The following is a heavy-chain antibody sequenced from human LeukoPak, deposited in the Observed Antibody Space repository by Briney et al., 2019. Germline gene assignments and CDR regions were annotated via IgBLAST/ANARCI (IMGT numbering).Heavy chain of an antibody. D-gene: IGHD6-19*01. CDR1: GFTFSSYG. Sequence: GGSLRLSCAASGFTFSSYGMHWVRQAPGKGLEWVAFIRYDGSNKYYADSVKGRFTISRDNSKNTLYLQMNSLRAEDTAVYYCAKDWKPYSSGTNWFDPWGQGTLVTVSS. V-gene: IGHV3-30*02. CDR2: IRYDGSNK. J-gene: IGHJ5*02. CDR3: AKDWKPYSSGTNWFDP.